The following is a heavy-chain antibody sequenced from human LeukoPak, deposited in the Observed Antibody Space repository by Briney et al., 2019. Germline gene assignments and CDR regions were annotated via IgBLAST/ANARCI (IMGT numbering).Heavy chain of an antibody. D-gene: IGHD2-15*01. CDR2: ISSSSSTI. CDR3: ARGDCSGGSCYLSLTTIDY. V-gene: IGHV3-48*01. J-gene: IGHJ4*02. CDR1: GFTFSSYS. Sequence: PGGSLRLSCAASGFTFSSYSMNWVRQAPGKGLEWLSCISSSSSTIYYADSVKGRFTISRDNAKNSLYLQMNSLRAEDTAVYYCARGDCSGGSCYLSLTTIDYWGQGTLVTVSS.